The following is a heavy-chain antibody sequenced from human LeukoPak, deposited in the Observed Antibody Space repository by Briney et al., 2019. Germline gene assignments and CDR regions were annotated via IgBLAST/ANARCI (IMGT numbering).Heavy chain of an antibody. V-gene: IGHV1-2*02. CDR2: INPNSGGT. CDR3: ARGYSSSWLYYYYYYMDV. Sequence: ASAKVSCKASGYTFTGYYMHWVRQAPGQGLEWMGWINPNSGGTNYAQKFQSRVTMTRDTSISTAYMELSRLRSDDTAVYYCARGYSSSWLYYYYYYMDVWGKGTTVTVSS. J-gene: IGHJ6*03. CDR1: GYTFTGYY. D-gene: IGHD6-13*01.